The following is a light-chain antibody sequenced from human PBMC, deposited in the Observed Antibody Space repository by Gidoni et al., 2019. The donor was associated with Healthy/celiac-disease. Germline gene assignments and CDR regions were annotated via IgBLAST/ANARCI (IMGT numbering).Light chain of an antibody. CDR2: AAS. V-gene: IGKV1-12*01. CDR1: QGMSSW. Sequence: DIQMTQSPSSVSASGGDRVTSPCRASQGMSSWLAWYQQKPGKAPKLLIYAASSLQSGVSSRFSGSGSGTDFTLTISSLQPEDFATYYCQQANSFPTFGQGPKLEIK. J-gene: IGKJ2*01. CDR3: QQANSFPT.